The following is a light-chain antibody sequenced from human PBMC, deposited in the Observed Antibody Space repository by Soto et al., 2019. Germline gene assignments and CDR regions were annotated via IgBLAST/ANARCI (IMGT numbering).Light chain of an antibody. CDR1: SSDVGGYDY. CDR3: CSYAGSYPFV. J-gene: IGLJ1*01. CDR2: DVD. Sequence: QSALTQPRSVSGSPGQSVTISCTGTSSDVGGYDYVSWYQHYPGKAPKLMIYDVDKRPSGVPGRFSGSKSGNTASLTISGLQAEDEADYYCCSYAGSYPFVFGTGTKLTVL. V-gene: IGLV2-11*01.